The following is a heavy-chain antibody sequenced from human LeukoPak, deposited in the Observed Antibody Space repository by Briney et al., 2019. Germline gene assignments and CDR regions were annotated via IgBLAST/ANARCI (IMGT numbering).Heavy chain of an antibody. Sequence: GGSLRLSYAASGFTFSSYAMSWVRQAPAKGLEWVSANSDSGSIKSYAEYVTRRFTIYRDNSKNKLYLEVNSLRAEDTAVYYWVRYRWLAPMYYFDYGGQGTLVTVSS. CDR1: GFTFSSYA. D-gene: IGHD6-19*01. CDR3: VRYRWLAPMYYFDY. V-gene: IGHV3-23*01. CDR2: NSDSGSIK. J-gene: IGHJ4*02.